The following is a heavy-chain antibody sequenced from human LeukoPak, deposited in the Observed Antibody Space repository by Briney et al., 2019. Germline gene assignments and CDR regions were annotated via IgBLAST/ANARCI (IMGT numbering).Heavy chain of an antibody. CDR1: GFTLSSYS. Sequence: GGSLRLSCAASGFTLSSYSMNWVRQAPGKGLEWVSSISSSSYTYYADSVKGRFTISRDNAKNSLYLQMNSLRAEDTAVYYCARERLLNFDYWGQGTLVTVSS. D-gene: IGHD2-15*01. CDR3: ARERLLNFDY. V-gene: IGHV3-21*01. CDR2: ISSSSYT. J-gene: IGHJ4*02.